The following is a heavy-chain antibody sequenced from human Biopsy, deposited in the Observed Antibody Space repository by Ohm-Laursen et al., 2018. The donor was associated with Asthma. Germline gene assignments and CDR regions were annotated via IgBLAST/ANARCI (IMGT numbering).Heavy chain of an antibody. D-gene: IGHD3-22*01. J-gene: IGHJ4*02. Sequence: SLRLSCAASGFAVSRDHMFWVRQAPGKGLEWVSVIYSGGTSHTADSVKGRFTISRDYSKNTLYLQMHSLRAEDTAVYYCARGDSSNWSHYYFDIWGQGTLVTVSS. CDR1: GFAVSRDH. V-gene: IGHV3-53*01. CDR3: ARGDSSNWSHYYFDI. CDR2: IYSGGTS.